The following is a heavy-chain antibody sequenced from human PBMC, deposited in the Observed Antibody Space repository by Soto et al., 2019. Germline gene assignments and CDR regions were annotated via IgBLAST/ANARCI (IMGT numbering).Heavy chain of an antibody. D-gene: IGHD1-1*01. CDR3: ARGVLEPSDYYYYYGLDV. V-gene: IGHV5-51*01. J-gene: IGHJ6*02. CDR1: GYNFNTYW. Sequence: GESLKISCKGSGYNFNTYWIGWVRQMPGKGLEWMGIIHPGDSETRYSPSFQGQVTISADKSISTAYLQWSSLKASDTAMYYCARGVLEPSDYYYYYGLDVWGQGTTVTVSS. CDR2: IHPGDSET.